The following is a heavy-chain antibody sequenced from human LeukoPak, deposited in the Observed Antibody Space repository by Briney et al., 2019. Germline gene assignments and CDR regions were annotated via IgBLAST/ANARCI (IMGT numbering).Heavy chain of an antibody. CDR3: ARWSVGGDYVFLDY. CDR1: GGSISSYY. D-gene: IGHD4-17*01. CDR2: IYYSGST. V-gene: IGHV4-59*01. Sequence: SETLSLTCTVSGGSISSYYWSWLRQPPGKGLEWIAYIYYSGSTNYNPSLKSRVTISVDTSKNQFSLKLSSVTAADTAVYYCARWSVGGDYVFLDYWGQGTLVTVSS. J-gene: IGHJ4*02.